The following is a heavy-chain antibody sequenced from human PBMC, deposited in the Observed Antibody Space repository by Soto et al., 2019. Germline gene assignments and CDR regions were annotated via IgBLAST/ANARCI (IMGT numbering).Heavy chain of an antibody. V-gene: IGHV1-18*01. J-gene: IGHJ4*02. D-gene: IGHD2-15*01. CDR1: GYTFTTFG. CDR2: TSTNNGDT. CDR3: GREYCRGGRCYSPDY. Sequence: QVQLVQSGAEVKPPGASVKVSCKSSGYTFTTFGISWLRQAPGQGLEWMGWTSTNNGDTYYAPRFQGRVTVTKDTSTRTAYMELRSLGSDDTAVYYCGREYCRGGRCYSPDYWGQGTLVTVSS.